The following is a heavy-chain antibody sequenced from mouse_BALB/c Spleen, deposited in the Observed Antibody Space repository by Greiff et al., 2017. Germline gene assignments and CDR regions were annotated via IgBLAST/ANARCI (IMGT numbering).Heavy chain of an antibody. CDR3: ARWGTTVVADYFDY. CDR1: GYSFTGYY. CDR2: INPYNGAT. J-gene: IGHJ2*01. V-gene: IGHV1-31*01. Sequence: VQLQPSGPELVKPGASVKISCKASGYSFTGYYMHWVKQSHVKSLEWIGRINPYNGATSYNQNFKDKASLTVDKSSSTAYMELHSLTSEDSAVYYCARWGTTVVADYFDYWGQGTTLTVSS. D-gene: IGHD1-1*01.